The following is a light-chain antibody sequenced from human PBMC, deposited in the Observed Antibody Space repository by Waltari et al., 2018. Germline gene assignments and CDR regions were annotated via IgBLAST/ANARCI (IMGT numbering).Light chain of an antibody. CDR3: SSHTSNSIVV. CDR2: DVS. J-gene: IGLJ2*01. CDR1: SSDVAGYTS. Sequence: QSALTQPASVSGSPGQSITIPCSGSSSDVAGYTSVSWYQQHPGKAPKVMIYDVSNRPSGVSNRFSGSKSGNTASLTISGHQAEDEAEYYCSSHTSNSIVVFGGGPKLTVL. V-gene: IGLV2-14*03.